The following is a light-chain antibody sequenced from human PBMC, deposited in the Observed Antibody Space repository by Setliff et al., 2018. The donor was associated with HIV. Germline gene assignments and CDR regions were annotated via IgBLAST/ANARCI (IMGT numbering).Light chain of an antibody. CDR3: ATWDDTLKGL. CDR2: SND. CDR1: SSNIGSNV. J-gene: IGLJ2*01. V-gene: IGLV1-44*01. Sequence: QSVLTQPPSASGTPGQRVTISCSGSSSNIGSNVVNWYQQLPGTAPRLLIYSNDRRPSGVPDRFSGSKSGTSASLAISGLQSEDEGDYYCATWDDTLKGLFGGGTKVTV.